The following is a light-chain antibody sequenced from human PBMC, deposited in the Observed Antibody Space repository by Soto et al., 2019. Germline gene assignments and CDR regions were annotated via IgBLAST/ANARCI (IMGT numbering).Light chain of an antibody. Sequence: EIVLAHAAATLSVSRGEVATLSFRASQRINNNLAGYQEKPGQAPRLLIYGASTRATGIPDRFSGSGSGTDFTLTISRLEPEDFAVYYCQQYGSSPLTFGGGTKVDIK. CDR2: GAS. CDR3: QQYGSSPLT. V-gene: IGKV3-20*01. J-gene: IGKJ4*01. CDR1: QRINNN.